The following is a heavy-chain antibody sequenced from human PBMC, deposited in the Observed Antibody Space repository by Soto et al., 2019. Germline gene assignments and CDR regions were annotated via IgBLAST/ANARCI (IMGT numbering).Heavy chain of an antibody. Sequence: PSETLSLTCTVSRGSISSGTNYWAWIRQPPGKVLEWIENIYYSGSTFYNPSLKSRVTISLDTSKNQFSLKLRSLTAADTAVYYRARHGCGLYFDSWGQWTRVTVSS. CDR1: RGSISSGTNY. J-gene: IGHJ4*02. CDR3: ARHGCGLYFDS. D-gene: IGHD5-12*01. CDR2: IYYSGST. V-gene: IGHV4-39*01.